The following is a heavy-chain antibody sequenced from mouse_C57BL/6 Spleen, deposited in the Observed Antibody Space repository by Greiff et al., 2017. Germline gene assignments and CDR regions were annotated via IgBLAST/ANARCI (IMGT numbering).Heavy chain of an antibody. V-gene: IGHV14-4*01. CDR2: IDPENGDT. Sequence: EVQLQESGAELVRPGASVKLSCTASGFNFKDDYMHWVKQRPEQGLEWIGWIDPENGDTEYASKFQGKATITADTSSNTAYLQLSSLTSEDTAVYYCTTVKEAWFAYWGQGTLVTVSA. CDR1: GFNFKDDY. J-gene: IGHJ3*01. D-gene: IGHD2-2*01. CDR3: TTVKEAWFAY.